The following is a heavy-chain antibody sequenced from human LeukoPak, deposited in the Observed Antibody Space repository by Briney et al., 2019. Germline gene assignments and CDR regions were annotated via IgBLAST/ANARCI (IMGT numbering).Heavy chain of an antibody. J-gene: IGHJ4*02. Sequence: PSETLSLTCTVSGGSISSYYWSWIRQPPGKGLEWIGYIYYSGSTNYNPSLKSRVTISVGTSKNQFSLKLSSVTAADTAVYYCARGSGYSYGSYDYRGQGTLVTVSS. D-gene: IGHD5-18*01. CDR1: GGSISSYY. V-gene: IGHV4-59*01. CDR3: ARGSGYSYGSYDY. CDR2: IYYSGST.